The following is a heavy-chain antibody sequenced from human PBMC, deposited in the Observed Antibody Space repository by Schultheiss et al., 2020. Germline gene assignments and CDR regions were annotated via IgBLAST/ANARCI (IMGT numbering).Heavy chain of an antibody. J-gene: IGHJ4*02. D-gene: IGHD2-15*01. CDR1: GFTFSNAW. V-gene: IGHV3-15*01. CDR3: TTRFLVVVAADFGY. Sequence: GGSLRLSCAASGFTFSNAWMSWVRQAPGKGLEWVGRIKSKTDGGTTDYAAPVKGRFTISRDDSKNTLYLQMNSLKTEDTAVYYCTTRFLVVVAADFGYWGQGTLVTVSS. CDR2: IKSKTDGGTT.